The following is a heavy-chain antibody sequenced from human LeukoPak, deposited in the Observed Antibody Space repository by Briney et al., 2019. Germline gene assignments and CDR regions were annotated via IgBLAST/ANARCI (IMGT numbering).Heavy chain of an antibody. CDR1: GGSFSGYY. D-gene: IGHD2-15*01. CDR2: INHSGST. J-gene: IGHJ4*02. Sequence: SETLSLTCAVYGGSFSGYYWSWIRQPPGKGLEWIGEINHSGSTNYNPSLKSRVTISVDTSKNQFSLKLSSVTAADTAVYYCASPRSGAPGGLDYWGQGTLVTVSS. CDR3: ASPRSGAPGGLDY. V-gene: IGHV4-34*01.